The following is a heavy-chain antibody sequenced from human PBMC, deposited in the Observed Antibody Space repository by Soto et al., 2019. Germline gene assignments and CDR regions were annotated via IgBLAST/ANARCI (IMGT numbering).Heavy chain of an antibody. V-gene: IGHV3-30-3*01. Sequence: PGGSLRLSCAASGFTFSSYAMHWVRQAPGKGLEWVAVISYDGSNKHYADSVEGRFTISKDNSKNALFLQMNSLRPEDTALYCCARVPTFGDYPYHYFGLDVWGQGTTVTVSS. CDR3: ARVPTFGDYPYHYFGLDV. CDR2: ISYDGSNK. D-gene: IGHD4-17*01. J-gene: IGHJ6*02. CDR1: GFTFSSYA.